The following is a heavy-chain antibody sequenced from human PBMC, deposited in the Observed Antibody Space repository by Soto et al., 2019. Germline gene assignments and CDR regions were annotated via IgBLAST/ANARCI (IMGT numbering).Heavy chain of an antibody. CDR2: ISAHNGNT. CDR3: ARGRYGDY. J-gene: IGHJ4*02. D-gene: IGHD1-1*01. V-gene: IGHV1-18*01. Sequence: QVHLVQSGAEVKKPGASVKVPCQGSGYAFTTYGITWVRQAPGQGLEWMGWISAHNGNTNYAQKLQGRVTVTRDTSTSTAYMELRSLRYDDTAVYYCARGRYGDYWGQVALVTVSS. CDR1: GYAFTTYG.